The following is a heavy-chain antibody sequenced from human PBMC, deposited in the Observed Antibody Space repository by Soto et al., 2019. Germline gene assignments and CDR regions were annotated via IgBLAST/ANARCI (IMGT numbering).Heavy chain of an antibody. CDR3: ARMGWAVAGSYYFDY. J-gene: IGHJ4*02. Sequence: QVPLVESGGGVVQPGRSLRLSCAASGFTFSSSAMHWVRQAPGKGLEWMAVISYDGSNKYFADSVKGRFTISRDNSKNTLYLQMNSLRAEDTAVYYCARMGWAVAGSYYFDYWGQGTLVTVSS. D-gene: IGHD6-19*01. CDR1: GFTFSSSA. CDR2: ISYDGSNK. V-gene: IGHV3-30-3*01.